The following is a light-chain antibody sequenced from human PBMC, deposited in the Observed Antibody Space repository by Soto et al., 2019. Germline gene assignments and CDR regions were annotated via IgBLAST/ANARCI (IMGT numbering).Light chain of an antibody. J-gene: IGKJ1*01. Sequence: ETVLTQSPATLSLSPGERATLSCRASQSVSSYLAWYQQKPGQAPRLLIYDTSSRATGIPARFSGSGSGTDFTLTIISLEHEDFAVYFCQQRDKWAAWTFGQGTKVEIK. V-gene: IGKV3-11*01. CDR2: DTS. CDR3: QQRDKWAAWT. CDR1: QSVSSY.